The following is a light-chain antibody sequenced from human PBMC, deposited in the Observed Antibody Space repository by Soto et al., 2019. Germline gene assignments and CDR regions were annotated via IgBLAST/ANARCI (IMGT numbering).Light chain of an antibody. CDR1: SSDVGGYNY. J-gene: IGLJ2*01. CDR2: DVS. CDR3: SSYTSSSTLDVV. Sequence: SALTQPASVSGPPGQSITISCTGTSSDVGGYNYVSWYQQHPGKAPKLMIYDVSNRPSGVSNRFSGSKSGNTASLTISGLQAEDEADYYCSSYTSSSTLDVVFGGGTKVTVL. V-gene: IGLV2-14*01.